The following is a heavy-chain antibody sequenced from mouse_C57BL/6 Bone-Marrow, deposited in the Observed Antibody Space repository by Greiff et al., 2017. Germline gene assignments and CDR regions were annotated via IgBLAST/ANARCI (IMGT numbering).Heavy chain of an antibody. D-gene: IGHD1-1*01. CDR2: IDPSDSET. CDR3: AGGGGSSYEGWYFDV. V-gene: IGHV1-52*01. Sequence: VQLQQPGAELVRPGSSVKLSCKASGYTFTSYWMHWVKQRPIQGLEWIGNIDPSDSETHYNQKFKDKATLTVDKSSSTAYMQLSSLTSEDSAVYYCAGGGGSSYEGWYFDVWGTGTTVTVSS. CDR1: GYTFTSYW. J-gene: IGHJ1*03.